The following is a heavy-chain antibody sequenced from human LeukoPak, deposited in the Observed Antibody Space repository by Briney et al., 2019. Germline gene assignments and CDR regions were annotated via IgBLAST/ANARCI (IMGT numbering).Heavy chain of an antibody. CDR2: INAGNGDT. Sequence: PGASVKVSCKASGYTFTKYVVHWGRQAPGQRPEWMGWINAGNGDTKYSQNFQDRVTITRDTSANTAYMELSSLTSEDTALYYCARDDCGDTCYPGGYWGQGTLVTVSS. J-gene: IGHJ4*02. V-gene: IGHV1-3*01. CDR3: ARDDCGDTCYPGGY. CDR1: GYTFTKYV. D-gene: IGHD2-21*01.